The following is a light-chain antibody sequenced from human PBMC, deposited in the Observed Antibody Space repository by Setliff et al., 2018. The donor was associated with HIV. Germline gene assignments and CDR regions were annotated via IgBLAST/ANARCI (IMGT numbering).Light chain of an antibody. V-gene: IGLV1-44*01. Sequence: VLTQPPSVSGAPGQRVTITCTGSNSNIGSNTVDWYQQLPGTAPKLLIYTNNQRPSGVPDRFSGSKSGTSASLAISGLQSEDEADYYCAAWDDSLNGYVFGTGTKVTVL. CDR2: TNN. J-gene: IGLJ1*01. CDR1: NSNIGSNT. CDR3: AAWDDSLNGYV.